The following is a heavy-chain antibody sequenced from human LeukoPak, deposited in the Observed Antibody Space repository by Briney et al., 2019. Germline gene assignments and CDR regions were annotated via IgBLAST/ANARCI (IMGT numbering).Heavy chain of an antibody. CDR3: ARDDGDYYFDY. V-gene: IGHV1-2*04. D-gene: IGHD3-10*01. CDR1: GYTFTGYY. CDR2: INPNSGGT. J-gene: IGHJ4*02. Sequence: ASVKVSCKASGYTFTGYYMHWVRQAPGQGLEWMGWINPNSGGTNYAQKFQGWVTMTRDTSISTADMELSRLRSDDTAVYYCARDDGDYYFDYWGQGTLVTVSS.